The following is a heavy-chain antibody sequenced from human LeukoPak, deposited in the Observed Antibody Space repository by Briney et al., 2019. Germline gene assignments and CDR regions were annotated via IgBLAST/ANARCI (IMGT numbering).Heavy chain of an antibody. V-gene: IGHV1-69*13. D-gene: IGHD6-19*01. J-gene: IGHJ4*02. CDR1: GGTFSSYA. CDR3: ANYIAVAGTFDY. Sequence: ASVKVSCKASGGTFSSYAISWVRQAPGQGLEWMGGIIPIFGTANYAQKFQGRVTITADESTSTAYMELSSLRSEDTAVYYCANYIAVAGTFDYWGQGTLVTVSS. CDR2: IIPIFGTA.